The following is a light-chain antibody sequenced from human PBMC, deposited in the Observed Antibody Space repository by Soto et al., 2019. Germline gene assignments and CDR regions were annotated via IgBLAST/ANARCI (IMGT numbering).Light chain of an antibody. J-gene: IGKJ1*01. CDR2: DAS. V-gene: IGKV1-5*01. CDR1: HSIGNW. CDR3: HQYNSYSPRP. Sequence: QSPCPLYESVGDRVTGTSRASHSIGNWLAWYQQKPGKAPNLLIYDASTLENGVPSRFSGSASGTDFTLTISSLQPYEVATYYCHQYNSYSPRPFGQGTKVDIK.